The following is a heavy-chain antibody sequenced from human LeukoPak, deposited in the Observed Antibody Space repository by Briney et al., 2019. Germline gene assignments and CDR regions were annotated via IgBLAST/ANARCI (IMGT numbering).Heavy chain of an antibody. Sequence: GGSLRLSCRGSGFKFGDYAMSWVRQAPGKGLEWIGFIRSKAYGGTTEYAASVKGRFSISRDDSKSIVYLQMNSLKTEDTAVYYCSCSTPGLYGSAAHWGQGTLVIVSA. CDR2: IRSKAYGGTT. CDR3: SCSTPGLYGSAAH. V-gene: IGHV3-49*04. CDR1: GFKFGDYA. J-gene: IGHJ4*02. D-gene: IGHD6-19*01.